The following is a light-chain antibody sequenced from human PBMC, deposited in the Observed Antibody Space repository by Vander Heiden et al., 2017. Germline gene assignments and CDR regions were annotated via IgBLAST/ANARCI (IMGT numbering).Light chain of an antibody. CDR1: ESVNMW. J-gene: IGKJ1*01. CDR3: QQYRTDWT. CDR2: KAT. Sequence: DIQMTPSPSTLSASVGDTVTITCRASESVNMWLAWYQQQPGKAPNVLIHKATTLKRGVPSRFSGSGLGTEFTLTISSLEPDDFATYYCQQYRTDWTFGQGTKVEI. V-gene: IGKV1-5*03.